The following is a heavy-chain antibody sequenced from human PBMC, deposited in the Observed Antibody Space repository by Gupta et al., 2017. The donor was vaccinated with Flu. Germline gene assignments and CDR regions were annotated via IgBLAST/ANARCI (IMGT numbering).Heavy chain of an antibody. CDR3: ASGRHTSLGWFDP. D-gene: IGHD5-18*01. CDR1: GGSISSSNW. V-gene: IGHV4-4*02. CDR2: IYHSGST. Sequence: QESVPGLVKPSGTLSLTCAVSGGSISSSNWWSWVRQPPGKGLEWIGEIYHSGSTNYNPSLKSRATISVDKSKNQFSLKLSSVTAADTAVYYCASGRHTSLGWFDPWGQGTLVTVSS. J-gene: IGHJ5*02.